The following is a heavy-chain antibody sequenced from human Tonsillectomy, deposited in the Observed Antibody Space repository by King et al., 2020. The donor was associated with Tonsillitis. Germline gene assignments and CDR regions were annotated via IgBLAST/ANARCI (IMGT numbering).Heavy chain of an antibody. V-gene: IGHV4-34*01. J-gene: IGHJ3*02. CDR1: GGSFSGYH. D-gene: IGHD3-3*01. Sequence: VQLQQWGAGLLKPSETLSLTCAVSGGSFSGYHWSWIRQPPGEGLEWIGEIDHSGSTNYNPSLTSRVTISVDTSKNQFSLKLTSVTAADTALYYCARVKLRLSAWFLGPRGAFDIWGQGTMVTVSS. CDR3: ARVKLRLSAWFLGPRGAFDI. CDR2: IDHSGST.